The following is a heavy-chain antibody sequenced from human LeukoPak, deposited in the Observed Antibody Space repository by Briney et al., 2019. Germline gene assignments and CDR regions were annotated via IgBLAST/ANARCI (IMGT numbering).Heavy chain of an antibody. CDR1: GFIFSSYG. CDR2: ISYDGSNK. V-gene: IGHV3-30*03. J-gene: IGHJ3*02. Sequence: PGGSLRLSCAASGFIFSSYGMHWDRQAPGKGLEWVAVISYDGSNKYYADSVKGRFTISRDNSKNTLYLQMNSLRAEDTAVYYCVTLYGDDAFDIWGQGTMVTVSS. CDR3: VTLYGDDAFDI. D-gene: IGHD4-17*01.